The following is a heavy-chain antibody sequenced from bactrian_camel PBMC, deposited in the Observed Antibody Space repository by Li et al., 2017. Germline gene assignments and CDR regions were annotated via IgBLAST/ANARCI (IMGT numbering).Heavy chain of an antibody. D-gene: IGHD2*01. V-gene: IGHV3S54*01. Sequence: HVQLVESGGGSVQAGGSLRLSCVFFGYTTCMGWFRQAPGKEREAVAVIFTVTGRTTHADSVTARFEISQDGAKNTLYLQMHSLKPEDTAMYYCAAYPEYRRCGGVVRRENFRYWGQGTQVTVS. CDR1: GYTTC. J-gene: IGHJ4*01. CDR3: AAYPEYRRCGGVVRRENFRY. CDR2: IFTVTGRT.